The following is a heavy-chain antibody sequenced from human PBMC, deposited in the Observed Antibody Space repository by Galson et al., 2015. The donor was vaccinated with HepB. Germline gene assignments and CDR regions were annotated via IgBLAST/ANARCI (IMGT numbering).Heavy chain of an antibody. CDR3: ARGPWFGELTGILVLQH. CDR2: INPYSGNT. J-gene: IGHJ3*01. CDR1: GYTFTSYG. D-gene: IGHD3-10*01. V-gene: IGHV1-18*04. Sequence: SVKVSCKASGYTFTSYGISYVRQAPGQGLEWVGWINPYSGNTNYAQKFQGRVTMTTDTSTSTAYMELRSLRSDDTAVYYCARGPWFGELTGILVLQHWGQGTMVTVSS.